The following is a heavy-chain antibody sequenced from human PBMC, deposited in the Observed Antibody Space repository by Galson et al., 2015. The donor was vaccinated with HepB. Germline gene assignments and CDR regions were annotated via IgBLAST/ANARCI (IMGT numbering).Heavy chain of an antibody. J-gene: IGHJ3*02. D-gene: IGHD3-22*01. Sequence: SVKVSCKASGGTFSSYAISWVRQAPGQGLEWMGRIIPILGIANYAQKFQGRVTITADKSTSTAYMELSSLRSEDTAVYYCASLYDSSGQNAFDIWGQGTMVTVSS. CDR2: IIPILGIA. V-gene: IGHV1-69*04. CDR3: ASLYDSSGQNAFDI. CDR1: GGTFSSYA.